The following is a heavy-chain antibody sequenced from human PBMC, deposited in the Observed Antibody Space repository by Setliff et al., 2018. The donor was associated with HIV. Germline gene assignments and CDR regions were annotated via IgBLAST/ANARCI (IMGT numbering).Heavy chain of an antibody. J-gene: IGHJ3*02. Sequence: GASVKVSCKASGYTFTDYYIHWVRQAPGQGLEWMGRINPNNGGTNYAQKSQGRVTMTRDTSISTAYMELSRLRSDDTAVYYCARDGYYDSSGYSAFDIWGQGTMVTVSS. CDR2: INPNNGGT. CDR1: GYTFTDYY. D-gene: IGHD3-22*01. V-gene: IGHV1-2*06. CDR3: ARDGYYDSSGYSAFDI.